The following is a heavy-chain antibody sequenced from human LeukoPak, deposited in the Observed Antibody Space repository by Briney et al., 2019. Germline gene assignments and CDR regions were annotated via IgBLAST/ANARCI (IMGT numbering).Heavy chain of an antibody. Sequence: GGSLRLSCAASGFTFSSYSMNWVRQAPGKGLEWVSSISSSSYIYYADSVKGRFTISRDNSKNTLYLQMNSLRAEDTAVYYCAKDSRVTMVRGVIITYAIMDYWGQGTLVTVSS. CDR3: AKDSRVTMVRGVIITYAIMDY. CDR1: GFTFSSYS. V-gene: IGHV3-21*04. D-gene: IGHD3-10*01. J-gene: IGHJ4*02. CDR2: ISSSSYI.